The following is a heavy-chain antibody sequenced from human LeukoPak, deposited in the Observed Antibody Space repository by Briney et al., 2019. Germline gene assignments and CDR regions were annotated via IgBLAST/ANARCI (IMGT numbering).Heavy chain of an antibody. CDR3: TTAYYYDSSGYYTN. Sequence: SGGSLRLSCAASGFTFTHAWMSWVRQSPGKGLEWVGRIKSKSDGGTTDYAAPVKGRFTISRDDSRNTLYLQMNSLKTEDTAVYYCTTAYYYDSSGYYTNWGQGTLVTVSS. D-gene: IGHD3-22*01. J-gene: IGHJ4*02. CDR1: GFTFTHAW. CDR2: IKSKSDGGTT. V-gene: IGHV3-15*01.